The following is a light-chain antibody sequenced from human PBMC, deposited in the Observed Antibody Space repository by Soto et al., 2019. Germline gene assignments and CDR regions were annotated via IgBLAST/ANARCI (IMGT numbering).Light chain of an antibody. CDR1: SSDVGTYNY. CDR3: SSYTSSSTVV. J-gene: IGLJ2*01. V-gene: IGLV2-14*01. Sequence: QSALTQPASVSGSPGQSITISCTGTSSDVGTYNYVSWYQQHPGKAPKLMIYDVSSRPSGVSNRFSGSKSGNTASLTISGVQAEDDADYYCSSYTSSSTVVFGGGTQLTVL. CDR2: DVS.